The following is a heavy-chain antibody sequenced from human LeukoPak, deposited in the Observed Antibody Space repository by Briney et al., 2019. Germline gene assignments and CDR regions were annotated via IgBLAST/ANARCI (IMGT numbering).Heavy chain of an antibody. Sequence: GGSLRLSCAASGFTFSTYWMHWVRQAPGKGLVWVSRINSDGSITNYADPVKGRFTFSRDNAKSTLYLQMNSLRAEDTAVYYCARGLYGGSVNWFDPWGQGTLVTVSS. CDR1: GFTFSTYW. CDR2: INSDGSIT. CDR3: ARGLYGGSVNWFDP. J-gene: IGHJ5*02. D-gene: IGHD1-26*01. V-gene: IGHV3-74*01.